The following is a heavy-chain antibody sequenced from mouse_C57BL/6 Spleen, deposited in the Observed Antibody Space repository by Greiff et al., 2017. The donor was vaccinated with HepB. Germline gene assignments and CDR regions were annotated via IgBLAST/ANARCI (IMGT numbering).Heavy chain of an antibody. CDR2: ISSGSSTI. D-gene: IGHD4-1*01. J-gene: IGHJ2*01. CDR1: GFTFSDYG. CDR3: AKGELTGSSFPYYFDY. V-gene: IGHV5-17*01. Sequence: DVKLVESGGGLVKPGGSLKLSCAASGFTFSDYGMHWVRQAPEKGLEWVAYISSGSSTIYYADTVKGRFTISRDNAKNTLFLQMTSLRSEDTAMYYCAKGELTGSSFPYYFDYWGQGTTLTVSS.